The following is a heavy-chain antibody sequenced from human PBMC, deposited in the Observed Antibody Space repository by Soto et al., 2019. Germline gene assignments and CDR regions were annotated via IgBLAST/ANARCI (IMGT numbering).Heavy chain of an antibody. V-gene: IGHV1-8*01. Sequence: QVQLVQSGAEVKKPGASVKVSCKASGYTFTSYDINWVRQATGQGLEWTGWMNPNSGNTDYAQKFQGRVTMTRNTSISTAYMELSSLRSEDTAVYYCARERSAAGAGWFDPWGQGTLVTVSS. CDR1: GYTFTSYD. J-gene: IGHJ5*02. CDR3: ARERSAAGAGWFDP. CDR2: MNPNSGNT. D-gene: IGHD6-13*01.